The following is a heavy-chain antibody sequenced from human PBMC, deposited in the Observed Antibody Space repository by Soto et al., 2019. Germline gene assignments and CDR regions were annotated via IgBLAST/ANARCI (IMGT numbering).Heavy chain of an antibody. CDR2: IIPIFGTA. D-gene: IGHD6-13*01. CDR3: AREGTGIAAAGTWDV. V-gene: IGHV1-69*13. CDR1: GGTFSSYA. J-gene: IGHJ6*02. Sequence: GASVKVSCKASGGTFSSYAISWVRQAPGQGLEWMGGIIPIFGTANYAQKFQGRVTITADESTSTAYMELSSLRSEDTAVYYCAREGTGIAAAGTWDVWGQGTTVTVSS.